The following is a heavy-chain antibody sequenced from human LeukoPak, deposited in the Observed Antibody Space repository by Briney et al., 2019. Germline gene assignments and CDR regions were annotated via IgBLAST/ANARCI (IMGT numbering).Heavy chain of an antibody. V-gene: IGHV3-9*01. CDR3: ARTYGDYDHGFDY. CDR2: ISWNSETI. CDR1: GFTFDDYA. D-gene: IGHD4-17*01. J-gene: IGHJ4*02. Sequence: GRSLRLSCAVSGFTFDDYAMHWVRQVPGKGLEWVSGISWNSETIGYADSVKGRFTISRDNAKNSLYLQMNSLRAEDTAVYYCARTYGDYDHGFDYWGQGTLVTVSS.